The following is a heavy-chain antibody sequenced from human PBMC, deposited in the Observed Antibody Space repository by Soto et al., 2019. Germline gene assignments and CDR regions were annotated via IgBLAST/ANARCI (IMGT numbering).Heavy chain of an antibody. CDR2: MNPGSGKT. Sequence: GASVKVSCKASGYTFISYDINWVRHATGQGLEWMGWMNPGSGKTGYANKFQGRVTMTRDASTSTAHLELSSLTPEDTAVYYCARMASAGTLNWFDPWGQGTLVTVSS. J-gene: IGHJ5*02. V-gene: IGHV1-8*02. CDR1: GYTFISYD. CDR3: ARMASAGTLNWFDP. D-gene: IGHD6-13*01.